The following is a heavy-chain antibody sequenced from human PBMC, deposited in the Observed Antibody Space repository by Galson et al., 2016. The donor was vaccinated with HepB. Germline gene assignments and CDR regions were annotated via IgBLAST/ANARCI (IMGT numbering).Heavy chain of an antibody. V-gene: IGHV3-48*02. CDR3: ATSHQFSTVWDFDF. Sequence: SLRLSCAASGFTFSSYNMNWVRQAPGKGLEWVSYISSSSSSIYYADSVKGRFTISRDNAKNSLYLQMNSLRDEDTAVYYCATSHQFSTVWDFDFWGQGTLVTVSS. D-gene: IGHD1-14*01. J-gene: IGHJ4*02. CDR1: GFTFSSYN. CDR2: ISSSSSSI.